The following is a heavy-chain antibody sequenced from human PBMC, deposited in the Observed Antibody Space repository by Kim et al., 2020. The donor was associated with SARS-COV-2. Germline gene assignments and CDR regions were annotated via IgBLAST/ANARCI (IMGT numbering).Heavy chain of an antibody. Sequence: VKGRFSISRDNAKYTLYLQMNSLRPEDTAVYYCARAGDYEISGYYGCFHHWGQSALVAVSA. J-gene: IGHJ1*01. D-gene: IGHD3-22*01. CDR3: ARAGDYEISGYYGCFHH. V-gene: IGHV3-74*01.